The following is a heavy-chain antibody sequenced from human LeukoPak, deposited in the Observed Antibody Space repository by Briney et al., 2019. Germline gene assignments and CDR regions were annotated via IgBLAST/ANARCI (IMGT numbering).Heavy chain of an antibody. CDR1: GFTFSSYS. V-gene: IGHV3-66*01. J-gene: IGHJ3*02. CDR2: IYSGGLT. CDR3: ARAHSSGWYVDAFDI. D-gene: IGHD6-19*01. Sequence: GGSLRLSCAASGFTFSSYSMNWVRQAPGKGLDWVSVIYSGGLTYYADSVKGRFTISRDNSKNTLYLQMNTLRAEDTAVYYCARAHSSGWYVDAFDIWGQGTMVTVSS.